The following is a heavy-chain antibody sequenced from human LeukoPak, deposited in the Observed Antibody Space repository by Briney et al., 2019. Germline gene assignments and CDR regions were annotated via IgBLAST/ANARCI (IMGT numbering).Heavy chain of an antibody. V-gene: IGHV1-2*02. Sequence: GASVKVSCKASGYTFTGYCMHWVRQAPGQGLEWMGWINPNSGGTNYAQKFQGRVTMTRDTSISTAYMELSRLRSDDTAVYYCARDATPDSSGYYYDPSWCFDLWGRGTLVTVSS. CDR2: INPNSGGT. CDR1: GYTFTGYC. J-gene: IGHJ2*01. D-gene: IGHD3-22*01. CDR3: ARDATPDSSGYYYDPSWCFDL.